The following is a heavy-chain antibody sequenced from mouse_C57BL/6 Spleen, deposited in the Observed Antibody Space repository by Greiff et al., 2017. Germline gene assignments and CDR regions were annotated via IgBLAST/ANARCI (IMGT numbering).Heavy chain of an antibody. CDR3: ARRLARAMDY. CDR1: GYTFTSYG. CDR2: IYPRSGNT. V-gene: IGHV1-81*01. D-gene: IGHD3-3*01. Sequence: QVQLKESGAELARPGASVKLSCKASGYTFTSYGISWVKQRTGQGLEWIGEIYPRSGNTYYNEKFKGKATLTADKSSSTAYMELRSLTSEDSAVYFCARRLARAMDYWGQGTSVTVSS. J-gene: IGHJ4*01.